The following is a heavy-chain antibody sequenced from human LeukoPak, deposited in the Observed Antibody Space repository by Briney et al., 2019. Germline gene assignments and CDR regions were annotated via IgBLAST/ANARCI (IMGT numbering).Heavy chain of an antibody. Sequence: QPGGSLRLSCAASGFTFSSYSMNWVRQAPGKGLEWVSYISSGGGPIYYADSVKGRFTISRDNAKNSLYLQMNSLRADDTAVYYCARSIDYGAFDIWGQGTMVTVSS. CDR2: ISSGGGPI. D-gene: IGHD4-17*01. J-gene: IGHJ3*02. CDR1: GFTFSSYS. V-gene: IGHV3-48*04. CDR3: ARSIDYGAFDI.